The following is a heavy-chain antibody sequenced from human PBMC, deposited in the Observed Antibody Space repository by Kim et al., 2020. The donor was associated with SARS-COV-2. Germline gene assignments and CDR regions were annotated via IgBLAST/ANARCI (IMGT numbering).Heavy chain of an antibody. D-gene: IGHD6-19*01. CDR3: ARRSSSGWYGFDY. Sequence: NPSLRSQVTISVDTSKNQFSLKLSSVTAADTAVYYCARRSSSGWYGFDYWGQGTLVTVSS. J-gene: IGHJ4*02. V-gene: IGHV4-59*01.